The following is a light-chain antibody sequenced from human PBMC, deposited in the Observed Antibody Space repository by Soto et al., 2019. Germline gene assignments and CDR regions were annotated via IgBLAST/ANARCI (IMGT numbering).Light chain of an antibody. Sequence: SYELTQSPSVSVTPGKTARITCGGNNIGSKTVHWYQQRPGQAPVLVIYFDSDRPSGIPERFSGSNSGNTATLTISRVEAGDEADYYCQVWDSSSDHPVFSGGTKLTVL. J-gene: IGLJ2*01. CDR1: NIGSKT. CDR2: FDS. V-gene: IGLV3-21*04. CDR3: QVWDSSSDHPV.